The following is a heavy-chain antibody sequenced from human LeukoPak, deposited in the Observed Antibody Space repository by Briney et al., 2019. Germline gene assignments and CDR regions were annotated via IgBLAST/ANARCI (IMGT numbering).Heavy chain of an antibody. V-gene: IGHV3-23*01. CDR1: GFTFSSYA. CDR3: AKRGTGGRWLQLIDY. J-gene: IGHJ4*02. CDR2: ISGNGVST. Sequence: GGSLRLSCAASGFTFSSYAMSWVRQAPGKGLEWVSAISGNGVSTYYADSVKGRFTISRDNSKNTLYLQMNSLRAEDTAVYYCAKRGTGGRWLQLIDYWGQGTLVTVSS. D-gene: IGHD5-24*01.